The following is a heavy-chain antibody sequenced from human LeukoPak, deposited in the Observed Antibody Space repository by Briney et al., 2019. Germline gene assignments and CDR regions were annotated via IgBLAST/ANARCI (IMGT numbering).Heavy chain of an antibody. CDR3: ARYVVYGSGKYYFDY. V-gene: IGHV4-39*01. J-gene: IGHJ4*02. Sequence: PSETLSLTRTVSGGSVSSTTYYWSWIRQPTGKGLEWIASINYSGSTYYNPSLKSRVTISVDTSENQFSLKLSSVTAADTAVYYCARYVVYGSGKYYFDYWGQGTLVTVSS. D-gene: IGHD3-10*01. CDR2: INYSGST. CDR1: GGSVSSTTYY.